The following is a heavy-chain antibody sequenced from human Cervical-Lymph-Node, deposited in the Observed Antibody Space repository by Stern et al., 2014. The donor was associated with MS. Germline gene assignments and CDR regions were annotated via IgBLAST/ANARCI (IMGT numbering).Heavy chain of an antibody. CDR1: GYNFINYW. CDR3: ARWSVACDY. D-gene: IGHD2-21*01. J-gene: IGHJ4*02. CDR2: IYPGDSDI. Sequence: VQLVESGAELKKPGESLKISCKTSGYNFINYWIAWVRKVPGKGLEWIGIIYPGDSDIRYSPSFQGQVNISRDTSIPTAYLQWNSLKASDTAVYYCARWSVACDYWGQGALITVSS. V-gene: IGHV5-51*03.